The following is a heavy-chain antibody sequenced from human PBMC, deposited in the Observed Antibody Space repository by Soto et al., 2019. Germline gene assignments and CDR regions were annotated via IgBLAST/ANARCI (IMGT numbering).Heavy chain of an antibody. D-gene: IGHD1-26*01. J-gene: IGHJ6*03. V-gene: IGHV4-39*01. CDR1: GGSISSSSYY. Sequence: SETLSLTCTVSGGSISSSSYYWGWIRQPPGKGLEWIGSIYYSGSTYYNPSLKSRVTISVDTSKNQFSLKLSSVTAADTAVYYCARIPHGLGGYYYYYMDVWGKGTTVTVSS. CDR3: ARIPHGLGGYYYYYMDV. CDR2: IYYSGST.